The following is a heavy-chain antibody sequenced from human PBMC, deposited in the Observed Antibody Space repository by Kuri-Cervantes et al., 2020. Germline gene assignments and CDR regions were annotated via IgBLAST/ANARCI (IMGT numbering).Heavy chain of an antibody. V-gene: IGHV1-46*01. CDR3: ARAPYCSSTSCYAGPRYNWFDP. CDR2: INPSGGST. D-gene: IGHD2-2*01. Sequence: ASVKVSCKASGYTFTSYYMHWVRQAPGQGLEWMGIINPSGGSTSYAQKFQGRVTMTRDTSTSTVYMELSSLRSEDTAVYYCARAPYCSSTSCYAGPRYNWFDPWGQGTLVTVSS. J-gene: IGHJ5*02. CDR1: GYTFTSYY.